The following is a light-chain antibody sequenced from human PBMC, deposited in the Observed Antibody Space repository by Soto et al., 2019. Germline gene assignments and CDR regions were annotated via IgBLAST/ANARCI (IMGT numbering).Light chain of an antibody. J-gene: IGLJ1*01. V-gene: IGLV2-14*01. CDR3: SSYTTSNTRQIV. CDR2: DVS. CDR1: SVKVVGYNY. Sequence: QSALTQPASVSGSPGQSITISCTETSVKVVGYNYVSWYQQHPGKAPKFMIYDVSNRPSGVSNRFSGSKSGNTASLTISGLQAEDEADYYCSSYTTSNTRQIVFGTGTKVTVL.